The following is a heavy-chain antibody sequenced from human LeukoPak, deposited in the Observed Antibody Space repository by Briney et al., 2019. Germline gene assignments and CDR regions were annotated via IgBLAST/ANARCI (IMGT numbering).Heavy chain of an antibody. Sequence: ASVEVSCKASGYTFTAYYIHWVRQAPGQGLEWMGRINPNSGDTNYAQKFQGRVTMTRDTSISTAYMELSRLRSDDTAVYYCAREGSQDYSNYFNWFDPWGQGTLVTVSS. J-gene: IGHJ5*02. CDR2: INPNSGDT. D-gene: IGHD4-11*01. CDR3: AREGSQDYSNYFNWFDP. CDR1: GYTFTAYY. V-gene: IGHV1-2*06.